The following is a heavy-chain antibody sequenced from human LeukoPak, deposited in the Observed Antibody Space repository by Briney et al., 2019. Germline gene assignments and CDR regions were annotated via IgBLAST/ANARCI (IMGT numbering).Heavy chain of an antibody. J-gene: IGHJ3*02. CDR3: ATQLTISTSWHDAFDI. D-gene: IGHD2-2*01. V-gene: IGHV5-51*01. CDR2: IYPGNSDT. Sequence: GESLKISCKGSGYSFTSYWIGWVRQMPGKGLEWMGIIYPGNSDTRYSPSFQGQVTISADKSISTAYLQWSSLKASDTAMYYCATQLTISTSWHDAFDIWGQGTMVTVSS. CDR1: GYSFTSYW.